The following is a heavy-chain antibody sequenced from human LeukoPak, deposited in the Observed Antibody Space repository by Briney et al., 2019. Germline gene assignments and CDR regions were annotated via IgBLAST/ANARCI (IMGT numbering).Heavy chain of an antibody. CDR2: IYYSGST. V-gene: IGHV4-59*01. CDR1: GRSISSYY. D-gene: IGHD2-8*01. CDR3: ARDVYI. Sequence: SETLSLTCTVSGRSISSYYWSWIRQPPGKGLEWIGYIYYSGSTNYNPSLKSRVTISVDTSKNQFSLKLSSVTAADTAVYYCARDVYIWGRGTMVTVSS. J-gene: IGHJ3*02.